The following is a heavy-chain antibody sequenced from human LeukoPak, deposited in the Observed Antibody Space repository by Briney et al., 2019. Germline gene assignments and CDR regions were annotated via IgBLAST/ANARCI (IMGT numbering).Heavy chain of an antibody. J-gene: IGHJ5*02. CDR3: ARGGARYGSGRYPNYNWIDP. V-gene: IGHV3-53*01. CDR2: IYSGGSA. D-gene: IGHD3-10*01. Sequence: PGGSLRLSCAASGFIVSSNYMSRVRQAPGKGLEWVSVIYSGGSAYYADSVKGRFTISRDDSKNTLYLQMNSLRAEDTAVYYCARGGARYGSGRYPNYNWIDPWGQGTLVTVSS. CDR1: GFIVSSNY.